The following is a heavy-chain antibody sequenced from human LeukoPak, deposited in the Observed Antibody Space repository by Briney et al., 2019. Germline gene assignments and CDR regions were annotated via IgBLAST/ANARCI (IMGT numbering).Heavy chain of an antibody. V-gene: IGHV3-9*01. D-gene: IGHD1-26*01. CDR3: ARDYLDGGSARPLDY. CDR2: ISWNSGSI. Sequence: PGGSLRLSCAASGFTFDDYAMHWVRHAPGKGLEWVSGISWNSGSIGYADSVKGRFAISRDNAKNSLYLQMNSLRAEDTAVYYCARDYLDGGSARPLDYWGQGTLVTVSS. J-gene: IGHJ4*02. CDR1: GFTFDDYA.